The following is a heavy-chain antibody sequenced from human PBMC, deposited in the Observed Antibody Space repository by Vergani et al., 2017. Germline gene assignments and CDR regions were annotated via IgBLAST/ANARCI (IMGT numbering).Heavy chain of an antibody. D-gene: IGHD2-21*02. CDR1: GFTFSNFG. Sequence: QVQLVESAGGVVQPGGSLRLSCAASGFTFSNFGMHWIRQAPRKGLEWLAYLGKDGINTRYRDAVKDRFTVSRDNSKDILSLQMDSLRSEGTALYYCAKYVRDSTDGLPDSWGPGTLVIVSS. J-gene: IGHJ4*02. V-gene: IGHV3-30*02. CDR2: LGKDGINT. CDR3: AKYVRDSTDGLPDS.